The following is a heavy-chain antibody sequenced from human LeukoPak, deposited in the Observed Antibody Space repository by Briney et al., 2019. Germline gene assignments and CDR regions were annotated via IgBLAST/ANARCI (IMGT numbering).Heavy chain of an antibody. V-gene: IGHV3-23*01. J-gene: IGHJ4*02. CDR2: ISGSGGST. D-gene: IGHD1-1*01. Sequence: GGSLRLSCAASGFTFSSYAMSWVRQAPGRGLEWVSAISGSGGSTYYADSVKGRFTISRDNAKNSLYLQMNSLRAEDTAVYFCARVGENGLDYWGQGTLVTVSS. CDR1: GFTFSSYA. CDR3: ARVGENGLDY.